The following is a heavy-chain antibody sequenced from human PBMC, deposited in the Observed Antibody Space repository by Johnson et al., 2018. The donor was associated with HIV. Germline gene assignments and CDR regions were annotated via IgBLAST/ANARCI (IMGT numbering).Heavy chain of an antibody. D-gene: IGHD6-6*01. CDR1: GLTLSAYG. J-gene: IGHJ3*02. CDR3: ASLPIAASPPTDAFDI. Sequence: VQLVESGGGVVQPGTSLRLSCEASGLTLSAYGLHWVRQAPGKGLEWVAVISYDESNKHYADSVKGRFTISRDNSKNSLYLQMNSLRAEDTAVYYCASLPIAASPPTDAFDIWGQGTMVTVSS. CDR2: ISYDESNK. V-gene: IGHV3-30*19.